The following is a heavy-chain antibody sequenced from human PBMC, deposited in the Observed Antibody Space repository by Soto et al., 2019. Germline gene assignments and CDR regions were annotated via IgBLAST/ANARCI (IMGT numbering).Heavy chain of an antibody. J-gene: IGHJ4*02. CDR2: IYYSGST. CDR1: GGSISSGGYY. V-gene: IGHV4-31*03. D-gene: IGHD1-26*01. CDR3: ASLSKWELRAFDS. Sequence: QVQLQESGPGLVKPSQTLSLTCTVSGGSISSGGYYWSWIRQHPGKGLEWIGYIYYSGSTYYNPSLKSRVNTSVDTSKNQFSLKLIYVTAADTAVYYGASLSKWELRAFDSWGQGTLVTVSS.